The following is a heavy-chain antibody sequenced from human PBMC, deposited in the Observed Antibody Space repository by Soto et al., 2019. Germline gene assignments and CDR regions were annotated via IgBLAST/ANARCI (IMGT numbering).Heavy chain of an antibody. D-gene: IGHD5-18*01. CDR1: GFTFRSYA. V-gene: IGHV3-30-3*01. Sequence: ESGGGVVQPGRSLRLSCAASGFTFRSYAMHWVRQAPGKGLEWVALISFDGGNEYYSDSVRGRFSISRDNSNNMVYLQMNSLRPEDTAVYYCARDTAMILGLDYWGQGTLVTVSS. CDR2: ISFDGGNE. J-gene: IGHJ4*02. CDR3: ARDTAMILGLDY.